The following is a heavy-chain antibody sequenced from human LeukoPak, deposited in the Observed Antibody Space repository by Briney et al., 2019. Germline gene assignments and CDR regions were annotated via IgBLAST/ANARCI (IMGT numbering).Heavy chain of an antibody. D-gene: IGHD3-22*01. V-gene: IGHV3-7*01. J-gene: IGHJ4*02. Sequence: GGSLRLSCAASGFTLSGYFMSWVRQAPGEGLEWVASIKGGGSEKYYVDSVKGRFTISRDNAENTLYLQMNSLRVEDTAVYYCVRSAFHAGSGNYYDYWGQGTLVTVSS. CDR2: IKGGGSEK. CDR3: VRSAFHAGSGNYYDY. CDR1: GFTLSGYF.